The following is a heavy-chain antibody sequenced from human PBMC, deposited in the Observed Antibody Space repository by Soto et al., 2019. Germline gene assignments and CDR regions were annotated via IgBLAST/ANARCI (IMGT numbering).Heavy chain of an antibody. CDR1: GYTFTSYG. Sequence: QVQLVQSGAEVKKPGASVKVSCKASGYTFTSYGISWVRQAPGQGLEWMGWISAYNGNTNYAQKLQGRVTMTTDTSTSTAYMELSSLRSEDTAVYYCARVPTIVSGYRTGPSYYGMDVWGQGTTVTVSS. J-gene: IGHJ6*02. CDR3: ARVPTIVSGYRTGPSYYGMDV. CDR2: ISAYNGNT. V-gene: IGHV1-18*04. D-gene: IGHD5-12*01.